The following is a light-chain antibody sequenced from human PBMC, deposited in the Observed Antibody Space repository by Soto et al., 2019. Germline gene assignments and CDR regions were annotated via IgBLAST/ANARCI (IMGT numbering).Light chain of an antibody. CDR2: KAS. V-gene: IGKV1-5*03. Sequence: DIQMTQSPSTLSASVGDRVTITCRASQSVSRWLAWYQQKPGKAPKLLIYKASTLESGVASRFSGSGSGTEFTLAISSLQPDDSANYYCQQYNDNWTFGQGTKVEIK. CDR1: QSVSRW. CDR3: QQYNDNWT. J-gene: IGKJ1*01.